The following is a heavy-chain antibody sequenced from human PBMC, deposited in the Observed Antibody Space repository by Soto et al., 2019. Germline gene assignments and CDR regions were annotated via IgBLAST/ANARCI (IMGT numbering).Heavy chain of an antibody. V-gene: IGHV4-39*01. Sequence: KPSETLSLTCSVSGGSISTSCSYWAWIRQPPGKGLEWLANIFYSGSTFYNPSLASRVSVSVDTSKNEFSLKLRSVTAADTAVYYCARQPTTGDTDLWFDPWGQGTLVTVSS. D-gene: IGHD2-21*01. CDR2: IFYSGST. CDR1: GGSISTSCSY. CDR3: ARQPTTGDTDLWFDP. J-gene: IGHJ5*02.